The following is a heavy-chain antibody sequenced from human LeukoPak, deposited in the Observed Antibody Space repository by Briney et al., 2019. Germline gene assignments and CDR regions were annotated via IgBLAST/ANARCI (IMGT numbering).Heavy chain of an antibody. CDR2: IYYSGST. J-gene: IGHJ4*02. D-gene: IGHD4-17*01. V-gene: IGHV4-59*13. CDR3: ARGPDYGDYISAFDY. CDR1: GGPISSYY. Sequence: TSETLSLTCTVSGGPISSYYWSWIRQPPGKGLEWIGYIYYSGSTNYNPSLKSRVTISVDTSKNQFSLKLSSVTAADTAVYYCARGPDYGDYISAFDYWGQGTLVTVSS.